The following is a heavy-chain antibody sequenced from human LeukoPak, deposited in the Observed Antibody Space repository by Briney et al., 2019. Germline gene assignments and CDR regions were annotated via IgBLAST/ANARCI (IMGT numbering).Heavy chain of an antibody. CDR3: ARPEAPYYDILTGYLTPYYYYYGMDV. D-gene: IGHD3-9*01. CDR2: INPSGGST. Sequence: GASVKVSCKASGYTFTSYYMHWVRQAPGQGLEWMGIINPSGGSTSYAQKFQGRVTMTRDTSTSTVYMELSSLRSEDTAVYYCARPEAPYYDILTGYLTPYYYYYGMDVWGQGTLVTVSS. CDR1: GYTFTSYY. V-gene: IGHV1-46*01. J-gene: IGHJ6*02.